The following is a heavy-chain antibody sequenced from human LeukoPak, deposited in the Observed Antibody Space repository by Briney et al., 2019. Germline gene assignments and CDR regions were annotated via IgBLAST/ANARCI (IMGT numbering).Heavy chain of an antibody. J-gene: IGHJ6*03. CDR3: ARAFVEMATFPYYYYYMDV. V-gene: IGHV1-2*02. Sequence: ASVKVSCKASGYTFTGYYMHWVRQAPGQGLEWMGWINPNSGGTNYAQKFQGRVTMTRDTSISTAYMELRSLRSDDTAVYYCARAFVEMATFPYYYYYMDVWGKGTTVTVSS. CDR2: INPNSGGT. CDR1: GYTFTGYY. D-gene: IGHD5-24*01.